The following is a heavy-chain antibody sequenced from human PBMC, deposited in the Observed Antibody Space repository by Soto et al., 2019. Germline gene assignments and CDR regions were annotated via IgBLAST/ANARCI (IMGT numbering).Heavy chain of an antibody. CDR2: ISNDGGYN. J-gene: IGHJ6*02. CDR1: GVTFSSYA. CDR3: STTVRTSSFSGVDV. Sequence: GGSLRLACAGSGVTFSSYAMHWVRQAPGKGLEWVGVISNDGGYNYYADSVKGRITISSDTYNNTLYLQMNRLRAEETAVYYCSTTVRTSSFSGVDVWGQGTTVTVSS. D-gene: IGHD6-6*01. V-gene: IGHV3-30-3*01.